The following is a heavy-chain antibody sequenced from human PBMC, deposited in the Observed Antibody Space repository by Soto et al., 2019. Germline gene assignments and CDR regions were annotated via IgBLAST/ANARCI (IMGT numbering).Heavy chain of an antibody. Sequence: GGSLRLSCVGSGFTFSDSVMAWVRQVPGKGLEWLSVMSGDGRTRYALSVTGRFTISRDNSKNTLYLQMRSLRAEDAAAYYCVKWHTSNFDSLPFTGFDFWGQGTQVTVSS. J-gene: IGHJ4*02. CDR3: VKWHTSNFDSLPFTGFDF. CDR2: MSGDGRT. CDR1: GFTFSDSV. V-gene: IGHV3-23*01. D-gene: IGHD3-22*01.